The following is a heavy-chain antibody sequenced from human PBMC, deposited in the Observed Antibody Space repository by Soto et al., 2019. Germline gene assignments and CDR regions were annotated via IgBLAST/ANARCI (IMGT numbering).Heavy chain of an antibody. CDR1: GFTFTSSS. V-gene: IGHV1-58*01. D-gene: IGHD5-18*01. Sequence: GASVKVSCKASGFTFTSSSVQWVRQARGQRLEWIGWIVVGSGNTNYAQKFQERVTITRDMSTSTAYMELSSLRSEDTAVYYCAAPLGAAMARNRYYYYGMDVWGQGTTVTVSS. J-gene: IGHJ6*02. CDR3: AAPLGAAMARNRYYYYGMDV. CDR2: IVVGSGNT.